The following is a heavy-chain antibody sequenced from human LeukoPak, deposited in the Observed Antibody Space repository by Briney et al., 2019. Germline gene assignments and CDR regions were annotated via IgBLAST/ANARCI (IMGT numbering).Heavy chain of an antibody. CDR1: GGSISSYY. Sequence: PSETLSLTCTVSGGSISSYYWSWIRHPPGKGLEWIGYIYYSGSTNYNPSLKSRVTISVDTSKNQFSLKLSSVTAADTAVYYCAREGDSSGYYHDAFDTWGQGTMVTVSS. CDR3: AREGDSSGYYHDAFDT. V-gene: IGHV4-59*01. J-gene: IGHJ3*02. CDR2: IYYSGST. D-gene: IGHD3-22*01.